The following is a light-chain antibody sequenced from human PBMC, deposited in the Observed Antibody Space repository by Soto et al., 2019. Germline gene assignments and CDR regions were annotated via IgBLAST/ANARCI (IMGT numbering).Light chain of an antibody. V-gene: IGKV3-11*01. CDR2: DAS. Sequence: EIVLTQSPATLSLSPGERATLSCRASQSVSSYLAWYQQKPGQAPSLLIYDASNRATGIPARFSGSGSGTDFTLTISSLEPEDFAVYYCQQRSNWHPAFGQGTKLEIK. J-gene: IGKJ2*01. CDR1: QSVSSY. CDR3: QQRSNWHPA.